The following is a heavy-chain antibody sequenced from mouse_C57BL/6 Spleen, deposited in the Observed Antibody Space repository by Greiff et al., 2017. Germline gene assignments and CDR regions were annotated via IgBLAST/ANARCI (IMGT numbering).Heavy chain of an antibody. V-gene: IGHV5-6*01. J-gene: IGHJ1*03. D-gene: IGHD1-1*01. Sequence: EVKLMESGGDLVKPGGSLKLSCAASGFTFSSYGMSWVRQTPDKRLEWVATISSGGSYTYYPDSVKGRFTISRDNAKNTLYLQMSSLKSEDTAMYYCARHSPKYYGSSYRLYFDVWGTGTTVTVSS. CDR1: GFTFSSYG. CDR2: ISSGGSYT. CDR3: ARHSPKYYGSSYRLYFDV.